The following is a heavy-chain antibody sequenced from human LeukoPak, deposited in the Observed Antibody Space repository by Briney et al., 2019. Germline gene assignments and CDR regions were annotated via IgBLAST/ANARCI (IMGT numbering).Heavy chain of an antibody. CDR2: INPNSGGT. J-gene: IGHJ6*02. CDR1: GYTFTGYY. D-gene: IGHD3-3*01. CDR3: AREDGTTIFGVVINYYYYGMDV. V-gene: IGHV1-2*02. Sequence: ASVKVSCMASGYTFTGYYMHWVRQAPGQGLEWMGWINPNSGGTNYAQKFQGRVTMTRDTSISTAYMELSRLRSDDTAVYYCAREDGTTIFGVVINYYYYGMDVWGQGTTVTVSS.